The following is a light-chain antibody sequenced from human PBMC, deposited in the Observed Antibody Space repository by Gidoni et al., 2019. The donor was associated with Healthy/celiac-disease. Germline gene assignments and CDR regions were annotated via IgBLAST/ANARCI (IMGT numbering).Light chain of an antibody. Sequence: DIQMTQSPSSLSASVGDRVTITCRASQSISSYLNWYQQKPGKAPKLLIYAASSLQSGVPSRFSGSGSGTDFTLTISSLQPEDCATYYCQQSYSTLQWTFGQGTKVEIK. CDR3: QQSYSTLQWT. CDR2: AAS. V-gene: IGKV1-39*01. J-gene: IGKJ1*01. CDR1: QSISSY.